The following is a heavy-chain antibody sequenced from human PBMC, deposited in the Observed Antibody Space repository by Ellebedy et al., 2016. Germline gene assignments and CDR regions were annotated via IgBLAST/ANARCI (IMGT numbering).Heavy chain of an antibody. J-gene: IGHJ6*02. D-gene: IGHD3-22*01. Sequence: ASVKVSXXASGYTFTSYGISWVRQAPGQGLEWMGWINPNSGGTNYAQKLQGRVTMTTDTSTSTAYMELRSLRSDDTAVYYCARFTMTPYGMDVWGQGTTVTVSS. CDR2: INPNSGGT. V-gene: IGHV1-18*01. CDR3: ARFTMTPYGMDV. CDR1: GYTFTSYG.